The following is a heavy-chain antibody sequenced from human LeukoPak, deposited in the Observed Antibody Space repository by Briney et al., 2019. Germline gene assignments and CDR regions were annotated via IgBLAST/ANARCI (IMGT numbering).Heavy chain of an antibody. J-gene: IGHJ4*02. CDR2: IYSGGST. Sequence: GGSLRLSCAASGFTVSSNYMSWVRQAPGKGLEWVSVIYSGGSTYYADSVKGRFTISRDNSKNTLYLQMNSLRAEDTAVYYCARAERGSGWYFYYFDYWGQGTLVTVSS. CDR1: GFTVSSNY. V-gene: IGHV3-66*01. D-gene: IGHD6-19*01. CDR3: ARAERGSGWYFYYFDY.